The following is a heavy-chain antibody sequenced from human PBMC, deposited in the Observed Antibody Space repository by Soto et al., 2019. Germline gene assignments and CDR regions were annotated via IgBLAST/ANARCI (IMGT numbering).Heavy chain of an antibody. V-gene: IGHV1-69*13. CDR3: ARDPGPALSAGAYYYGMDV. CDR2: IIPIFGTA. Sequence: VASVKVSCKASGGTFSSYAISWVRQAPGQGLEWMGGIIPIFGTANYAQKFQGRVTITADESTSTAYMELSSLRSEDTAVYYCARDPGPALSAGAYYYGMDVWGQGTTVTVSS. J-gene: IGHJ6*02. D-gene: IGHD3-10*01. CDR1: GGTFSSYA.